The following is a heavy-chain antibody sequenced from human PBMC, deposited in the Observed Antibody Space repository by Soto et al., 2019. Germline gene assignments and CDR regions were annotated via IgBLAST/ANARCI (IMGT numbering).Heavy chain of an antibody. V-gene: IGHV3-48*03. CDR2: ISKSGTTT. Sequence: GGSLRLSCAASGFTLSTYEMMWVRQAPGKGLEWVSYISKSGTTTYYADSVRGRFTISRDNAKDSLDLQMNSLRAEDTAVYYCVTSLSGYYYNYWGQGTLVTVSS. CDR3: VTSLSGYYYNY. D-gene: IGHD3-22*01. J-gene: IGHJ4*02. CDR1: GFTLSTYE.